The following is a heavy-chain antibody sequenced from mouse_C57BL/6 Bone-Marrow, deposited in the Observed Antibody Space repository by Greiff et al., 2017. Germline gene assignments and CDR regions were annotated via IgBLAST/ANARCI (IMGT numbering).Heavy chain of an antibody. V-gene: IGHV1-19*01. J-gene: IGHJ2*01. D-gene: IGHD2-2*01. CDR2: INPYNGGT. CDR3: ARSGYGYGYYFDD. CDR1: GYTFTDYY. Sequence: EVQLQQSGPVLVKPGASVKMSCKASGYTFTDYYMNWVKQSPGKSLEWIGAINPYNGGTSYNQKFKGKATLTVDKSSSTAYMELNSLTSEDSAVYDCARSGYGYGYYFDDWGQGTTLTVSS.